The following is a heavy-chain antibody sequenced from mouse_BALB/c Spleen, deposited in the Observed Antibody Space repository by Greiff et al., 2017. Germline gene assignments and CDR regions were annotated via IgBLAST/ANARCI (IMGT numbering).Heavy chain of an antibody. Sequence: EVKLVESGGGLVKPGGSLKLSCAASGFTFSDYYMYWVRQTPEKRLEWVATISDGGSYTYYPDSVKGRVTISRDNAKNNLYLQMISLKSEDTAMYYCARGYDYGGGWFAYWGQGTLVTVSA. CDR1: GFTFSDYY. D-gene: IGHD2-4*01. CDR2: ISDGGSYT. CDR3: ARGYDYGGGWFAY. V-gene: IGHV5-4*02. J-gene: IGHJ3*01.